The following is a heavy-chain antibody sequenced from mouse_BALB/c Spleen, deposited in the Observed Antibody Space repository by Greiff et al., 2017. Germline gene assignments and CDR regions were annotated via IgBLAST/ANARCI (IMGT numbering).Heavy chain of an antibody. V-gene: IGHV5-9-4*01. CDR3: ARNGNYGNYGY. CDR1: GFTFSSYA. CDR2: ISSGGSYT. Sequence: EVKLVESGGGLVKPGGSLKLSCAASGFTFSSYAMSWVRQSPVKRLEWVAEISSGGSYTYYPDTVTGRFTISRDNAKNTLYLEMSSLRSEDTAMYYCARNGNYGNYGYWGQGTTLTVSS. J-gene: IGHJ2*01. D-gene: IGHD2-1*01.